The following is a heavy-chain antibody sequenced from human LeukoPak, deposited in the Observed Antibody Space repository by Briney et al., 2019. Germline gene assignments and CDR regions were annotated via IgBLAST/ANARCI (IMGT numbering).Heavy chain of an antibody. CDR2: ISRSGSGI. V-gene: IGHV3-48*01. Sequence: GGSLRLSCAASGFTFNNYGMHWVRQAPGKGLEWLSYISRSGSGIYYADSVKGRFTISRDNAKNSLYLQMNSLRAEDTAVYYCARGAHRYYYDSSGYYHDAFDIWGQGTMVTVSS. D-gene: IGHD3-22*01. CDR1: GFTFNNYG. CDR3: ARGAHRYYYDSSGYYHDAFDI. J-gene: IGHJ3*02.